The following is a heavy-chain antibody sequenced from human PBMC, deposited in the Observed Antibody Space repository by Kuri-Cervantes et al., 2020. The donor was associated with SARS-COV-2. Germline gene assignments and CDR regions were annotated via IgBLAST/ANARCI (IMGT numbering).Heavy chain of an antibody. Sequence: LPCAASGFTFSSCAMHWVRLAPGKGLEWVAFISYDGSNEYYADSVRGRFTISRDNSNNTLYLQVNRLRAEDTALYYCAKDRVGVLDSWGQGTQVTVSS. D-gene: IGHD2-21*01. J-gene: IGHJ5*01. CDR1: GFTFSSCA. CDR3: AKDRVGVLDS. V-gene: IGHV3-30*01. CDR2: ISYDGSNE.